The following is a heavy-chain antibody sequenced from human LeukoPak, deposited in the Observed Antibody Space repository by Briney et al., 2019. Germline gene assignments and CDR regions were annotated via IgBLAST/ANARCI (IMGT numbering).Heavy chain of an antibody. Sequence: GGSLRLSCAASGFTFSSYSMNWVRQAPGKGLERVSSISSSSSYIYYADSVKGRFTISRDNAKNSLYLQMNSLRAEDTAVYYRARLANYYDSSGDGFDIWGQGTMVTVSS. CDR2: ISSSSSYI. CDR3: ARLANYYDSSGDGFDI. V-gene: IGHV3-21*01. D-gene: IGHD3-22*01. J-gene: IGHJ3*02. CDR1: GFTFSSYS.